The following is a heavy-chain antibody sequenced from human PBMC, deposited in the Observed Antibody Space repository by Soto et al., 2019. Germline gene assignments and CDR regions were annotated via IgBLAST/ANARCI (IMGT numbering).Heavy chain of an antibody. J-gene: IGHJ4*02. V-gene: IGHV3-15*07. CDR1: GFTFTTAW. CDR2: IKSKTDGGTP. Sequence: GGSLRLSCAASGFTFTTAWINWVRQAPGKGLEWVGRIKSKTDGGTPDFAAPVRGRFAISRDDSKSMVYLQMNSLKTEDTAIYYCAKGGEGYCSTTSCLYFSDYWAQGTLVTVSS. CDR3: AKGGEGYCSTTSCLYFSDY. D-gene: IGHD2-2*01.